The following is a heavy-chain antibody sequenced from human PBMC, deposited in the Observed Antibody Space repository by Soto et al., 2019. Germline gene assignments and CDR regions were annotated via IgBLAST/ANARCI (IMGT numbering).Heavy chain of an antibody. CDR2: ISYDGSNK. V-gene: IGHV3-30*18. CDR3: AKKAQGELYGYFDY. J-gene: IGHJ4*02. CDR1: AFTFSSYF. Sequence: GGYLSRSCAASAFTFSSYFMHWVRQAPGKGLEWVAVISYDGSNKYYADSVKGRFTISRDNSKNTLYLQMNSLRAEDTAVYYCAKKAQGELYGYFDYWGQGTLVTVSS. D-gene: IGHD3-16*01.